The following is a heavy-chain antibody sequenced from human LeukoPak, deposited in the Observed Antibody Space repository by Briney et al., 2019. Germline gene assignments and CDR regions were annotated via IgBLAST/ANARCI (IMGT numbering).Heavy chain of an antibody. CDR2: FSGNSDST. D-gene: IGHD2-2*01. Sequence: PGGSLRLSCAASGFTFSSYAMSWVRQAPGKGLEWVSTFSGNSDSTYYADSVKGRFTISRDNSKNTLYLQINSLRAEDTAVYYCAKRAVPAGQSPYYFDYWGQGTLVTVSS. J-gene: IGHJ4*02. CDR3: AKRAVPAGQSPYYFDY. CDR1: GFTFSSYA. V-gene: IGHV3-23*01.